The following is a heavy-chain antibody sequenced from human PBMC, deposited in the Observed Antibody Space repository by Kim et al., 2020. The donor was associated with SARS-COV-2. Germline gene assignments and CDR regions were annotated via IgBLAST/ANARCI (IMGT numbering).Heavy chain of an antibody. J-gene: IGHJ3*02. CDR3: ARGREWFGFHNDAFDI. V-gene: IGHV3-13*01. Sequence: PGSGKGRFTISRENAKNSLYLQMNSLRAGDTAVYYCARGREWFGFHNDAFDIWGQGTMVTVSS. D-gene: IGHD3-10*01.